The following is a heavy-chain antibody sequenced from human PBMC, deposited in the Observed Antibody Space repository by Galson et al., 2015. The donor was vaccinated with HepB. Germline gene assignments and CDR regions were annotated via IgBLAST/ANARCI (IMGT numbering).Heavy chain of an antibody. CDR1: GFTVSRNY. CDR3: VRDYNDDSGFYAY. V-gene: IGHV3-53*01. D-gene: IGHD3-22*01. J-gene: IGHJ4*02. CDR2: IFGGGST. Sequence: SLRLSCAASGFTVSRNYVAWVRQVPGKGLECVSLIFGGGSTYNADSVKGRFTISRDNSKNTVYLQMNSLRPEDTAVYYCVRDYNDDSGFYAYWGREPRSPSPQ.